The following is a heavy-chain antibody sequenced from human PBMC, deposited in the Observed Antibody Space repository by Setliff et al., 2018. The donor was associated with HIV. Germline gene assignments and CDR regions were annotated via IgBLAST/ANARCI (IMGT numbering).Heavy chain of an antibody. Sequence: SETLSLTCTVSGGSISSSSYYWGWIRQPPGKGLEWIGSIYYSGSTYYNPSLKSRVTISVDTSKNQFSLKLSSVTAADTAVYYCARDNEQMAVPGAVFDYWGQGTLVTVS. CDR1: GGSISSSSYY. CDR3: ARDNEQMAVPGAVFDY. V-gene: IGHV4-39*07. CDR2: IYYSGST. J-gene: IGHJ4*02. D-gene: IGHD6-19*01.